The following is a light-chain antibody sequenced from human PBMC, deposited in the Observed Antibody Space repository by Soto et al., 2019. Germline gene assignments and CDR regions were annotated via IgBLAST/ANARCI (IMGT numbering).Light chain of an antibody. CDR3: QQYNDWPPT. J-gene: IGKJ1*01. CDR1: QSVRSN. CDR2: GAS. Sequence: EIVMTQSPATLSASPGERATLSCRASQSVRSNLAWYQQKPGQAPRLLIYGASTRATGIPARFSGSGSGTEFTLSIGSLQSEDFAVYYCQQYNDWPPTFGQGTRWISN. V-gene: IGKV3-15*01.